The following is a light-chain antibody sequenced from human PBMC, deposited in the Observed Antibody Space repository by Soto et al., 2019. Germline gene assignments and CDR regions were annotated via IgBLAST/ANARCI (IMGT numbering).Light chain of an antibody. Sequence: DIQMTQSPSSVSASVGDRATITCRTNQAIDSWLAWYQQKPGEAPKLLIFTGSLLGSEVLPRFSGSGSGTVFTLTMSSLQPEDFATYYCHQALSFPPACGRGTKV. J-gene: IGKJ1*01. V-gene: IGKV1-12*01. CDR2: TGS. CDR1: QAIDSW. CDR3: HQALSFPPA.